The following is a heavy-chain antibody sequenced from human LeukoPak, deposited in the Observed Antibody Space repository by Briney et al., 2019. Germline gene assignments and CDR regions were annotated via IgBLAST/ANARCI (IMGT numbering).Heavy chain of an antibody. Sequence: GGSLRLSCAASGFTFSSYAMTWVRHAPGKGLEWVSAISGSGVYAYYADSVKGRFSISRDNSKNTLYLQMNSLRAEDTALYYCAKGGKTAGQQLVDLWGQGTLVTVSS. CDR1: GFTFSSYA. V-gene: IGHV3-23*01. CDR3: AKGGKTAGQQLVDL. J-gene: IGHJ4*02. D-gene: IGHD6-13*01. CDR2: ISGSGVYA.